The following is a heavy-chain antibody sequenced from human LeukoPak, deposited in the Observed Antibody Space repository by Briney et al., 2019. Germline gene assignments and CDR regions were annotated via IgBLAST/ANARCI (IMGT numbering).Heavy chain of an antibody. CDR2: IVVASGNT. CDR3: AAAPIEMQQRGFDY. Sequence: GTSVKVSCKASGFSLTNSAMQWVRQARGQRLEWIGWIVVASGNTKYAQKFQERVTITRDMSTSTAYMELSSLSPEDTAVYYCAAAPIEMQQRGFDYWGQGTLVTVSS. CDR1: GFSLTNSA. V-gene: IGHV1-58*02. J-gene: IGHJ4*02. D-gene: IGHD5-24*01.